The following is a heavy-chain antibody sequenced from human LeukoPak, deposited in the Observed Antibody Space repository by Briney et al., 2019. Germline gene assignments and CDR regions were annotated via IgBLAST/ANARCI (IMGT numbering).Heavy chain of an antibody. V-gene: IGHV3-33*01. CDR1: GFTFSSYG. CDR3: AREQLSWQQLTLSRVVSFDY. CDR2: IWYDGSNK. J-gene: IGHJ4*02. D-gene: IGHD6-13*01. Sequence: GGSLRLSCAASGFTFSSYGMHWVRQAPGKGLEWVAVIWYDGSNKYYADSVKGRFTISRDNSKNTLYLQMNSLRAEDTAVYYCAREQLSWQQLTLSRVVSFDYWGQGTLVTVSS.